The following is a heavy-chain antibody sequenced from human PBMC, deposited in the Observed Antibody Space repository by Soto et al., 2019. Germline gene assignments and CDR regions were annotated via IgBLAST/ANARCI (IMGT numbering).Heavy chain of an antibody. CDR2: ISAYTGDT. J-gene: IGHJ6*02. V-gene: IGHV1-18*04. CDR3: GRDGAYPAMGNYHYFGLDV. CDR1: GYTFINFG. Sequence: QAQLVQSGAEVKKPGASVKVSCTASGYTFINFGISWVRQAPGQGLEWMGWISAYTGDTIYAQKLRGRVTMTTDTAINTVYIELRSLRFDDTAVFFCGRDGAYPAMGNYHYFGLDVWGQGTTVPVSS. D-gene: IGHD7-27*01.